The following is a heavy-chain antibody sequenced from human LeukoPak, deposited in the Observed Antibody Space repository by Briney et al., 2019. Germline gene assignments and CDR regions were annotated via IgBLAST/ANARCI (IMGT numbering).Heavy chain of an antibody. D-gene: IGHD2-15*01. J-gene: IGHJ4*02. Sequence: RASETLSLTCTVSGGSISSSNWWGWVSQPPGKGLECIGEIHHSGTTNYNPSLKSRVTISVDKSKNEFSLKLNSVTAADTAVYYCARAFLVGYSPEEYFFDYWGQGTLVTVSS. CDR3: ARAFLVGYSPEEYFFDY. V-gene: IGHV4-4*02. CDR1: GGSISSSNW. CDR2: IHHSGTT.